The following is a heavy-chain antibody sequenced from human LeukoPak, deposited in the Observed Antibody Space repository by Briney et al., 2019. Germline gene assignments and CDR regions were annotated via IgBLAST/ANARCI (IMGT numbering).Heavy chain of an antibody. V-gene: IGHV4-59*08. Sequence: SETLSLTCTVSGGSISSYYWSWIRQPPGKGLEWIGYIYYSGSTNYNPSLKSRVTISVDTSKNQFSLKLRSVTAADTAVYYCARLLHWYSSGWYFDYWGQGTLVTVSS. CDR1: GGSISSYY. J-gene: IGHJ4*02. CDR2: IYYSGST. CDR3: ARLLHWYSSGWYFDY. D-gene: IGHD6-19*01.